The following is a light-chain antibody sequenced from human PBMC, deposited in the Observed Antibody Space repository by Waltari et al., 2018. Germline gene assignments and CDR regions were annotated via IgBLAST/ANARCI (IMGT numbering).Light chain of an antibody. V-gene: IGLV3-1*01. J-gene: IGLJ2*01. CDR1: NLGDKT. Sequence: SYDLTQPPSVSVSPGQTASITCSGDNLGDKTVCWYQQKPGQSPILVIYQDTKRPSGIPERFSGSNSGNTATLTISGTQAVDEADYYCQAWDSNTFVVFGGGTKMTVL. CDR3: QAWDSNTFVV. CDR2: QDT.